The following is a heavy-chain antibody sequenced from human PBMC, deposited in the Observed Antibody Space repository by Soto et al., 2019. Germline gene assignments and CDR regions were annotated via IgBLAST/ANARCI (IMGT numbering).Heavy chain of an antibody. V-gene: IGHV4-39*01. Sequence: PSETLSLTCTVSGGSISSSSYYWGWIRQPPGKGLEWIGSIYYSGSTYYNPSLKSRVTISVDTSKNQFSLKLSSVTAADTAVYYCARRPYYDRRGFEGGGMDVWGQGTTVTVSS. CDR2: IYYSGST. CDR1: GGSISSSSYY. J-gene: IGHJ6*02. CDR3: ARRPYYDRRGFEGGGMDV. D-gene: IGHD3-22*01.